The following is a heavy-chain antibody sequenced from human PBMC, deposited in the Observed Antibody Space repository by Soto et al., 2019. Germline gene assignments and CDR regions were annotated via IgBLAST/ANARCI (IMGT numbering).Heavy chain of an antibody. V-gene: IGHV4-38-2*01. CDR1: GYSISSSYY. CDR2: IYHSGST. Sequence: SETLSLTCAVSGYSISSSYYWGWIRQPPGKGLEWIGTIYHSGSTYYNPSLKSRLTISVDTSNNQFSLKLRSVTAADTAVYYCAMEVTTSNYFDYWGQGTLVTVSS. J-gene: IGHJ4*02. CDR3: AMEVTTSNYFDY. D-gene: IGHD4-17*01.